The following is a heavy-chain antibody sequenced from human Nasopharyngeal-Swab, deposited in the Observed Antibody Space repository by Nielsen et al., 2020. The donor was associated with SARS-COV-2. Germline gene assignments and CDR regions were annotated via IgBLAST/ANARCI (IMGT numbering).Heavy chain of an antibody. Sequence: GESLKISCAAPGFTFRSYAMSWVRQAPGKGLEWVSAISGSGGGTYYADSVKGRFTISRDNSKNTLYLQMNSLRAEDTAVYYCARRDYDFWSGYYAGLSYFDYWGQGTLVTVSS. CDR2: ISGSGGGT. V-gene: IGHV3-23*01. D-gene: IGHD3-3*01. J-gene: IGHJ4*02. CDR1: GFTFRSYA. CDR3: ARRDYDFWSGYYAGLSYFDY.